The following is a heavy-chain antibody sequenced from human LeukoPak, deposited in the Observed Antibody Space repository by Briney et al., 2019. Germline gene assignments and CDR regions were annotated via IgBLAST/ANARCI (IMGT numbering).Heavy chain of an antibody. D-gene: IGHD1-26*01. J-gene: IGHJ4*02. CDR2: IIPIFGTA. CDR3: ASSSGGSYLFDY. V-gene: IGHV1-69*13. CDR1: GGTFSSYA. Sequence: SVKVSCKASGGTFSSYAISWVRQAPGQGLEWMGGIIPIFGTANYAQKFQGRVTITADESTSTAYMELSSLRSEDTAVYYCASSSGGSYLFDYWGQGTLVTVSS.